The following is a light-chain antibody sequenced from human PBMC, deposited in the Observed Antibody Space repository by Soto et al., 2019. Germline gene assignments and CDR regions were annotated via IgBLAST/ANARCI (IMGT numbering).Light chain of an antibody. CDR1: ESISGW. V-gene: IGKV1-5*03. Sequence: DIQMTQSPSTLSASVGDRVTITCRASESISGWLAWYQQKPGKAPKLVIFKASTLESGVPSRFSGSGSGTEFTLNISRLQADDFAIYYCQQYNSYPRTFGQGTKVEIK. CDR3: QQYNSYPRT. J-gene: IGKJ1*01. CDR2: KAS.